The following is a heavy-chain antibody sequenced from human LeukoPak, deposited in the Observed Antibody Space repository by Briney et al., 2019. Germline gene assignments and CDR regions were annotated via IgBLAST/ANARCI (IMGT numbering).Heavy chain of an antibody. CDR1: GYTFTSYG. D-gene: IGHD4-11*01. J-gene: IGHJ6*03. Sequence: SVKVSCKASGYTFTSYGISWVRQAPGQGLEWMGGIIPIFGTANYAQKFQGRVTITTDESTSTAYMELSSLRSEDTAVYYCARYSNYQGYYYYYMDVWGKGTTVTVSS. CDR3: ARYSNYQGYYYYYMDV. CDR2: IIPIFGTA. V-gene: IGHV1-69*05.